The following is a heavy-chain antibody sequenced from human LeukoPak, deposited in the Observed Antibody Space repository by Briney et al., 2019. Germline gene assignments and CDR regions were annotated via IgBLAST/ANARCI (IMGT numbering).Heavy chain of an antibody. CDR1: GFTVSNNY. Sequence: PGGSLRLSCAASGFTVSNNYMSWVRQAPGKGLEWVSTIHSGGSTHFADSVKGRFTISRDNSKNTLYLQMNSLRAEDTAVYYCARDRMKYREGYYFDYWGQGTLVTVSS. V-gene: IGHV3-53*01. J-gene: IGHJ4*02. CDR3: ARDRMKYREGYYFDY. CDR2: IHSGGST. D-gene: IGHD2-2*01.